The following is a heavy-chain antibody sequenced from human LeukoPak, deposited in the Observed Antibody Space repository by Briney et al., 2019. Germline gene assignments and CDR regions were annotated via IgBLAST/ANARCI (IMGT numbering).Heavy chain of an antibody. Sequence: GGSLRLSCAASGFTLSSHAMSWVRQAPGKGLEWVSLISGNAGNTYYADSVKGRFTISRDNSKNTLYLQMNSLRAEDTAVYYCARDLDYGGNSYYFDYWGQGTLVTVSS. CDR3: ARDLDYGGNSYYFDY. CDR1: GFTLSSHA. D-gene: IGHD4-23*01. J-gene: IGHJ4*02. CDR2: ISGNAGNT. V-gene: IGHV3-23*01.